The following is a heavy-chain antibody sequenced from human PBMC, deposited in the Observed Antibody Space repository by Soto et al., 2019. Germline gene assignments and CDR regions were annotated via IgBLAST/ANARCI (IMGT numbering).Heavy chain of an antibody. V-gene: IGHV1-18*01. CDR3: AKVRPRLTQQIVDVY. CDR2: ISAFTDYA. J-gene: IGHJ4*02. Sequence: QIQLVQSGAEVKKPGASVKVSCKASGYTFTDHGISWVRQAPGQGLEWVGWISAFTDYADYAQKFRGRVTMTTDKSTNTAYMELRSLTSDDTAVYYSAKVRPRLTQQIVDVYWGQGTLVTVSS. CDR1: GYTFTDHG. D-gene: IGHD3-16*02.